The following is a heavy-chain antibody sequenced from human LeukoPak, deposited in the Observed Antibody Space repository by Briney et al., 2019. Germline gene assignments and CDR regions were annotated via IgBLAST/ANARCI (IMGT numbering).Heavy chain of an antibody. Sequence: GGSLRLSCAASGFTFSSYGMHWVRQAPGKGLEWVAVISYDGSNKYYADSVKGRFTISRDNSKNTLYLQMNSLRAEDTAVYYCARDPPATYYYDSSGYYTSPDFDYWGQGTLVTVSS. J-gene: IGHJ4*02. CDR1: GFTFSSYG. CDR3: ARDPPATYYYDSSGYYTSPDFDY. D-gene: IGHD3-22*01. V-gene: IGHV3-30*03. CDR2: ISYDGSNK.